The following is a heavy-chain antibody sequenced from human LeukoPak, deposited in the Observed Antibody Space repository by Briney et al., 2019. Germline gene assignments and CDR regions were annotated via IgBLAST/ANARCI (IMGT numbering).Heavy chain of an antibody. CDR1: GYTFTNYG. CDR3: ARGYCDYSNCPARNRLDY. CDR2: ISTYNSDI. Sequence: GSVKVSCKASGYTFTNYGINWVRQAPGQGLEWMGWISTYNSDISYAQKLQGRVTMTTDTSTSTAYMELRSLRSDDTAVYFCARGYCDYSNCPARNRLDYWAREPWSPSPQ. J-gene: IGHJ4*02. D-gene: IGHD3-16*01. V-gene: IGHV1-18*01.